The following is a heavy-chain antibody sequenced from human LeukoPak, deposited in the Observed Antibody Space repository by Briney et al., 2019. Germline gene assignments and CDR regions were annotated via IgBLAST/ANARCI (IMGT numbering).Heavy chain of an antibody. V-gene: IGHV1-69*05. CDR2: VIPMFGPA. CDR1: GGTFNSYG. CDR3: AREGDIVVVVAAAFDY. J-gene: IGHJ4*02. D-gene: IGHD2-15*01. Sequence: SVKVSCKAPGGTFNSYGISWVRQAPGQGLEWMGGVIPMFGPAKYAPKFQGRATMTTDASTSTAYMVLSSLRSDDTAISFCAREGDIVVVVAAAFDYWGQGTLVTVSS.